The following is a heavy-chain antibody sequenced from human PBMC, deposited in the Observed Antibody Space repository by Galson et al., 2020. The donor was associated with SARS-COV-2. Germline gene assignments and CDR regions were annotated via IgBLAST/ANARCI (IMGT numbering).Heavy chain of an antibody. J-gene: IGHJ4*02. Sequence: GGSLRLSCAASGFTFSSYGMHWVRQAPGKGLEWVAVIWYDGSNKYYADSVKGRFTISRDNSKNTLYLQMNSLRAEDTAVYYCARDETRVVVAAPGYWGQGTLVTVST. D-gene: IGHD2-15*01. CDR2: IWYDGSNK. V-gene: IGHV3-33*01. CDR1: GFTFSSYG. CDR3: ARDETRVVVAAPGY.